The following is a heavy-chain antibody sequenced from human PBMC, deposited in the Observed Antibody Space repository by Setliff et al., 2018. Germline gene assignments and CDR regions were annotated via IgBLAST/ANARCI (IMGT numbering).Heavy chain of an antibody. V-gene: IGHV4-30-2*01. CDR1: GGSISSGGYS. Sequence: SETLSLTCAVSGGSISSGGYSWSWIRQPPGKGLEWIGYIYHSGSTYYNPSLKSRVTISVDRSKNQFSLKLSSVTAADTAVYYCTREGTPGAFDIWGQGTMVTVSS. CDR2: IYHSGST. D-gene: IGHD3-10*01. CDR3: TREGTPGAFDI. J-gene: IGHJ3*02.